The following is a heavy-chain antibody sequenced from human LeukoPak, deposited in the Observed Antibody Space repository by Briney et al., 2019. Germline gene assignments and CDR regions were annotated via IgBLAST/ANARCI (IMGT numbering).Heavy chain of an antibody. J-gene: IGHJ1*01. Sequence: SETLSLTCAVYGGSFSGYHWSWIRQSSEKGLEWIGEINDRGSTNYNPSLKSRVTMSLDTSKNQFSLNLSSVTAADTALYYCGRGGPSIAAVATRNYFQHWGQGTLVTVSS. D-gene: IGHD6-13*01. CDR1: GGSFSGYH. CDR3: GRGGPSIAAVATRNYFQH. V-gene: IGHV4-34*01. CDR2: INDRGST.